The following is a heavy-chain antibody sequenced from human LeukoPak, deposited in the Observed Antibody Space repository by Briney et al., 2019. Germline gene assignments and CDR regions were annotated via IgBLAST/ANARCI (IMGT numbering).Heavy chain of an antibody. J-gene: IGHJ6*04. CDR2: IYYSGST. CDR3: ARDRSQDRYYYSGMDV. Sequence: PSETLFLTCTVSGGSVSNSGNYWSWIRQPPGKGLEWIGYIYYSGSTNYNPSLKSRVIISVDTSKDQFSLKLTSVTAADTAVYYCARDRSQDRYYYSGMDVWGKGTTVTVAS. V-gene: IGHV4-61*08. CDR1: GGSVSNSGNY. D-gene: IGHD2-15*01.